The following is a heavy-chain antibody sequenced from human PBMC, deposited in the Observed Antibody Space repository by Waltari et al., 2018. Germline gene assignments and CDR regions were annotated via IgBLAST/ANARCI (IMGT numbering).Heavy chain of an antibody. Sequence: QVRLQESGPGLVKPSETLSLICTVSGASVSSDYWSWIRQPAGKGREWIGRIYSSGNTNYRPSLRGRLTISVDTSKNQVSLRLTSVTAADSAVYYCARDKMLLRTMDVWGQGTTVVVSS. V-gene: IGHV4-4*07. CDR3: ARDKMLLRTMDV. J-gene: IGHJ6*02. D-gene: IGHD2-8*01. CDR2: IYSSGNT. CDR1: GASVSSDY.